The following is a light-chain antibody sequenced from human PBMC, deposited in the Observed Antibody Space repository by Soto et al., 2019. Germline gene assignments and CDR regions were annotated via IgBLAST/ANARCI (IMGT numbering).Light chain of an antibody. Sequence: EIVLTQSPGTLPLSPGERATLSCRASHSVSSSYLASYQQKPGQAPRLLIYVASSRATGIPARFSGSGSGTDFTLTISKLEPEDFAVYYCQQYGSSPGTFGQATKVVIK. V-gene: IGKV3-20*01. J-gene: IGKJ1*01. CDR1: HSVSSSY. CDR3: QQYGSSPGT. CDR2: VAS.